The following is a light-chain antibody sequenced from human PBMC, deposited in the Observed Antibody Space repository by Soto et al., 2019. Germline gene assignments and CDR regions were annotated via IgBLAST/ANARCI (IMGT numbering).Light chain of an antibody. Sequence: VLTQPPSVSGAPGQRVTISCTGSSSNIGAGYDVHWYQQLPGTAPKLLIYGNSNRPSGVPDRFSGSKSGTSASLAITGLQAEDEADYYCQSYDSSLSGYVFGTGTKSPS. CDR1: SSNIGAGYD. J-gene: IGLJ1*01. V-gene: IGLV1-40*01. CDR3: QSYDSSLSGYV. CDR2: GNS.